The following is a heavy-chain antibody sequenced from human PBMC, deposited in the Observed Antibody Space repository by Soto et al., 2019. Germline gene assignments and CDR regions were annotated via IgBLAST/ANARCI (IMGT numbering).Heavy chain of an antibody. J-gene: IGHJ5*02. CDR1: GDTFTSYY. CDR3: ARALAYCGGDCYSQGGWFDP. V-gene: IGHV1-69*06. Sequence: SVKVSCKAPGDTFTSYYLNWVRQAPGQGLEWMGGIIPIFGTANYAQKFQGRVTITADKSTSTAYMELSSLRSEDTAVYYCARALAYCGGDCYSQGGWFDPWGQGTLVTVSS. D-gene: IGHD2-21*02. CDR2: IIPIFGTA.